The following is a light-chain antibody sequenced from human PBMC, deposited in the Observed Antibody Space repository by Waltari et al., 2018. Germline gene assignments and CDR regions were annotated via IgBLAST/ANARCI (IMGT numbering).Light chain of an antibody. Sequence: DIQMTQSPSSLSASVGDRVTITCRASQSISSYLNWYQQKPGKAHKLLIYATSSLQSGVPSRFSGSGSGTDFTLTISSLQPEDFATYYCQQSYSTPSTFGPGTKVDIK. V-gene: IGKV1-39*01. CDR1: QSISSY. CDR2: ATS. CDR3: QQSYSTPST. J-gene: IGKJ3*01.